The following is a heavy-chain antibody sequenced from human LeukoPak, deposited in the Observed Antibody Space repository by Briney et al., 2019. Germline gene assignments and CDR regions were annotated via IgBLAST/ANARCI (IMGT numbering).Heavy chain of an antibody. V-gene: IGHV1-2*02. Sequence: GASVKVSCKASGYAFTSYYMHWVRQAPGQGLEWMAWINPDSGGTNYAQKFQGRVTMTRDTSISTAYMELSRLRSDDTAVYYCARGGPVVPAATSTFDIWGQGTTVTVSS. J-gene: IGHJ3*02. D-gene: IGHD2-2*01. CDR2: INPDSGGT. CDR3: ARGGPVVPAATSTFDI. CDR1: GYAFTSYY.